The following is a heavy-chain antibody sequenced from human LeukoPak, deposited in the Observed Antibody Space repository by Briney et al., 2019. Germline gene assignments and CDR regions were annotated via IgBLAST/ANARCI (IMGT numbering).Heavy chain of an antibody. V-gene: IGHV1-24*01. Sequence: ASVKVSCKVSGYTLTELSMHWVRQAPGKGLEWMGGFDPEDGETIYAQKFQGRVTMTEDTSTDTAYMELSSLRSEDTAVYYCARALRGYCSGGSCPNGYWGQGTLVTVSS. CDR1: GYTLTELS. D-gene: IGHD2-15*01. CDR2: FDPEDGET. CDR3: ARALRGYCSGGSCPNGY. J-gene: IGHJ4*02.